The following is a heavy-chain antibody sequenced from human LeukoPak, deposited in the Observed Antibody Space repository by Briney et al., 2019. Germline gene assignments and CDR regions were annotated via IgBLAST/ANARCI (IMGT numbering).Heavy chain of an antibody. D-gene: IGHD3-9*01. CDR2: IYYSGST. Sequence: SETLSLTCTVSGGSISSGGYYWSWIRQPPGKGLEWIGSIYYSGSTYYNPSLKSRVTISVDTSKNQFSLKLSSVTAADTAVYYCARIGDILTGYWYFDLWGRGTLVTVSS. CDR3: ARIGDILTGYWYFDL. J-gene: IGHJ2*01. V-gene: IGHV4-30-2*03. CDR1: GGSISSGGYY.